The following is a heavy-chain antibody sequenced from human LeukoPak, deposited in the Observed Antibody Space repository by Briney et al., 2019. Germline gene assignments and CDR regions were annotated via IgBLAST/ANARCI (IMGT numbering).Heavy chain of an antibody. V-gene: IGHV4-38-2*02. D-gene: IGHD7-27*01. Sequence: PSETLSLTCTVSGGSISSYFWGWIRQSPGKGLEWIGSVYHSGTTYYHPSLKSRVTISVDTSKNQFSLKLSSVTAADTAVYYCARHHWVDAFDIWGQGTMVTVSS. CDR2: VYHSGTT. CDR1: GGSISSYF. J-gene: IGHJ3*02. CDR3: ARHHWVDAFDI.